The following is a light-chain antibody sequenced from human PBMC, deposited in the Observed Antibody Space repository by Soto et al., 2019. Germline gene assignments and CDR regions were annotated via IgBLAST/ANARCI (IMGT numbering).Light chain of an antibody. CDR3: QQTYNTPMIT. J-gene: IGKJ5*01. Sequence: ETPMTQSPSSLSASIGDRVTITCRAGQSISRYLNWYQQKPGQAPKLLIYAASTLQSGVPSRFSGSGSGTDFTLTISSVQPEDFATYYCQQTYNTPMITFGQGTRLDIK. CDR1: QSISRY. V-gene: IGKV1-39*01. CDR2: AAS.